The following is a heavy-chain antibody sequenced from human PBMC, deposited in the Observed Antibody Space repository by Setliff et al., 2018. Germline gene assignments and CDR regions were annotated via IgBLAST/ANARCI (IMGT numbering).Heavy chain of an antibody. V-gene: IGHV1-18*01. J-gene: IGHJ4*02. CDR3: ARDAHDYDSSENPIVDY. CDR2: ISAYSGNT. CDR1: GGMSGTYS. D-gene: IGHD3-22*01. Sequence: ASVKVSCKASGGMSGTYSISWVRQGPGQGLEWMGWISAYSGNTYYAQKFQGRVTMTTDTSTSTDSMELGSLRSDDTAMYYCARDAHDYDSSENPIVDYWGQGTLVTVSS.